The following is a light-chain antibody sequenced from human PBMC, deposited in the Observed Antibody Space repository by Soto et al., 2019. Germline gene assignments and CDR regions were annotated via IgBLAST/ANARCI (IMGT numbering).Light chain of an antibody. CDR2: LNSDGSH. CDR3: QTWGTDVV. CDR1: IGHSSYA. Sequence: QLVLTQSPSASASLGASVKLTCTLSIGHSSYAIAWHQQQPEKGPRYLMKLNSDGSHSKGDGIPDRFSGSSSGAERYLTISSLQSEDEADYYCQTWGTDVVFGGGTKLTVL. J-gene: IGLJ2*01. V-gene: IGLV4-69*01.